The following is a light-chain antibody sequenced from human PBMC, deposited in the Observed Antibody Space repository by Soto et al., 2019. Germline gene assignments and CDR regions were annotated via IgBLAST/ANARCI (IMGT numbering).Light chain of an antibody. CDR2: GAS. CDR3: QQYGRSPPFT. CDR1: QSVSSTY. Sequence: TVLTQSPCTLSLSPGERATLSCRASQSVSSTYIAWYQQNPGQAPRLLIYGASSRATGIPDRFSGSGSGTDFTLTISRLEPEDFAVYFCQQYGRSPPFTFGQGTKVDIK. J-gene: IGKJ2*01. V-gene: IGKV3-20*01.